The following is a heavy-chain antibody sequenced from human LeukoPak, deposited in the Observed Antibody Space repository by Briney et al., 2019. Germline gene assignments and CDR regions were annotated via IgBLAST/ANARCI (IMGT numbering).Heavy chain of an antibody. J-gene: IGHJ5*02. CDR3: AREGTSGTHLNWFDP. V-gene: IGHV4-59*01. CDR1: GDSISSYY. Sequence: SETLSLTCTVSGDSISSYYWSWIRQPPGKGLEWIGHIYGSGSTNYNPSLKSRVTLSVDTSKNQFSLKLSSVTAADTAVYYCAREGTSGTHLNWFDPSGQGTLVTVSS. CDR2: IYGSGST. D-gene: IGHD1-1*01.